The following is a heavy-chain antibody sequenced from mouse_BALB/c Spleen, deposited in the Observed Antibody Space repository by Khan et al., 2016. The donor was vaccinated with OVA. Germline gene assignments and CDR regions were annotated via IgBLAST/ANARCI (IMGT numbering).Heavy chain of an antibody. CDR3: TRDGNCAHWYLDV. V-gene: IGHV5-6-4*01. CDR2: ISSGSIYT. Sequence: EVELVESGGGLVKPGGSLKLSCAASGFSFSSYTMSWVRQTPEKRLEWVATISSGSIYTYYPDSVKGRFTISRDNAKNTLFLQMSSLKSEDTAMYYCTRDGNCAHWYLDVWGAGTTVTVSS. D-gene: IGHD2-1*01. J-gene: IGHJ1*01. CDR1: GFSFSSYT.